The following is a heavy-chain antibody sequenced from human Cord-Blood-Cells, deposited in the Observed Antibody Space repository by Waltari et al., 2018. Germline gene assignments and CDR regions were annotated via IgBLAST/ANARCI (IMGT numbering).Heavy chain of an antibody. CDR3: ARGYDFWSGYDY. V-gene: IGHV1-2*02. Sequence: QVQLVQSGAEVKKPVASVKVSCKASGYTFTGYYMHWVRQAPGQGLEWMGWINRNSGGTNYAQKVQGRVTMTRDTSISTAYMELSRLRSDDTAVYYCARGYDFWSGYDYWGQGTLVTVSS. CDR2: INRNSGGT. D-gene: IGHD3-3*01. CDR1: GYTFTGYY. J-gene: IGHJ4*02.